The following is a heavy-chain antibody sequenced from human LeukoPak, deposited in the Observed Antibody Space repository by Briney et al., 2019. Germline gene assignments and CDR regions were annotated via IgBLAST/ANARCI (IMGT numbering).Heavy chain of an antibody. J-gene: IGHJ4*02. Sequence: GGSLRLSCAASGFTFSSYAMSWVRQAPGKGLEWVSAISCSGGSTYYADSVKGPFTISRDNSKNTVYLQMDSLRGEDTAVYYCTKTTTGYSSGQFPGWPADHWGQGALVTVSS. CDR1: GFTFSSYA. CDR3: TKTTTGYSSGQFPGWPADH. D-gene: IGHD3-22*01. V-gene: IGHV3-23*01. CDR2: ISCSGGST.